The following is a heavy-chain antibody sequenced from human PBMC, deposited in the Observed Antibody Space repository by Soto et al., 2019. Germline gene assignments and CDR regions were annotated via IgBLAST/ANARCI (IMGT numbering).Heavy chain of an antibody. CDR2: ISYDGSNK. V-gene: IGHV3-30*03. CDR1: GFTFSSYG. Sequence: GGSLRLSCAASGFTFSSYGMHWVRQAPGKGLEWVAVISYDGSNKYYADSVKGRFTISRDNSKNTLYLQMGSLRAEDMAVYYCARGVYYYDSSAYYYSYYFDYWGQGTLVTVSS. J-gene: IGHJ4*02. CDR3: ARGVYYYDSSAYYYSYYFDY. D-gene: IGHD3-22*01.